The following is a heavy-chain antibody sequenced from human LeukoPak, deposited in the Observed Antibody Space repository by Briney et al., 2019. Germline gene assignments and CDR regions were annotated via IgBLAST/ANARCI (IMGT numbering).Heavy chain of an antibody. Sequence: GASVKVSCKVSGYTLTELSMHWVRQAPGKGLEWMGGFAPEDGSTIYAQKFQGRVTMTEDTSTDTAYMELSSLRSEDTAVYYCATGTPSTYDFWSVADYWGQGTLVTVSS. D-gene: IGHD3-3*01. CDR3: ATGTPSTYDFWSVADY. CDR2: FAPEDGST. J-gene: IGHJ4*02. CDR1: GYTLTELS. V-gene: IGHV1-24*01.